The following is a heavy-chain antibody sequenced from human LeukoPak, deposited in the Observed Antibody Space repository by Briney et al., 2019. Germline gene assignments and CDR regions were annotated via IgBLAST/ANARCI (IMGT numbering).Heavy chain of an antibody. CDR1: GYRFTSYG. CDR2: ISAYNGNT. J-gene: IGHJ4*02. Sequence: ASVKVSCKASGYRFTSYGISWVRQAPGQGLEWMGWISAYNGNTNYAQKLQGRVTMTTDTSTTTAYMELRSLRSDDTAVYYCARDRYVHMVWGVIKLDYWGQGTLVTVSS. D-gene: IGHD3-10*01. V-gene: IGHV1-18*01. CDR3: ARDRYVHMVWGVIKLDY.